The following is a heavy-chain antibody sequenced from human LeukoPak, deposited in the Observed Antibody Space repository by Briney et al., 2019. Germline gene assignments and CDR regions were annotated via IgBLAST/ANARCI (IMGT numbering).Heavy chain of an antibody. CDR1: GGTFSSYA. Sequence: SVKVSCKASGGTFSSYAISWVRQAPGQGLEWMGGIIPIFGTANYAQKFQGRVTITTDESTSTAYMELRSLRSEDTAVYYCAIWGSGIYWFDPWGQGTLVTVSS. J-gene: IGHJ5*02. CDR3: AIWGSGIYWFDP. D-gene: IGHD1-14*01. CDR2: IIPIFGTA. V-gene: IGHV1-69*05.